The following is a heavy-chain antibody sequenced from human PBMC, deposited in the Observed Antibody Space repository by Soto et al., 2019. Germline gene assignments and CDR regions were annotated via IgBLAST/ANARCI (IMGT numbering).Heavy chain of an antibody. Sequence: ASVKVSCKASGYTFTDFGISWVRQAPGQGLEWMGWISPYNDDTKYTQKLQGRVTLTTDTSTGTAYMELRSLRSDDTAVYYCAREYCSGGICYGVDYWGQGTLVTVSS. V-gene: IGHV1-18*01. CDR2: ISPYNDDT. CDR1: GYTFTDFG. CDR3: AREYCSGGICYGVDY. D-gene: IGHD2-15*01. J-gene: IGHJ4*02.